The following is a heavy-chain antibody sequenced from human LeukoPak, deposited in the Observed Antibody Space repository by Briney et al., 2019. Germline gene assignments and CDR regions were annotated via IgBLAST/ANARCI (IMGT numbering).Heavy chain of an antibody. J-gene: IGHJ3*02. V-gene: IGHV3-21*01. D-gene: IGHD2-2*01. CDR3: ARETSESFDI. CDR1: GFTFTSHS. Sequence: GGSLRLSCAASGFTFTSHSMNWVRQAPGKGLEWVSSIGSRSTSIYDADSVKGRFTISRDNAKNSLYLQMNSLRAEDTAVYYCARETSESFDIWGQGTMVTVSS. CDR2: IGSRSTSI.